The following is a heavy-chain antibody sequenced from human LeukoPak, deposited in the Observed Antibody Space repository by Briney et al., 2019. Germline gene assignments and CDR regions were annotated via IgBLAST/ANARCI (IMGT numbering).Heavy chain of an antibody. J-gene: IGHJ3*01. CDR3: VQEGPRGLAFDF. CDR2: ISGSGGGT. CDR1: GVTFSSYV. V-gene: IGHV3-23*01. Sequence: GGSLRLSCEASGVTFSSYVMSWVRQAPGKGPEWVSGISGSGGGTYYADFVKGRFAISRDNSKNTLYLQMNSLRAEDSALYYCVQEGPRGLAFDFWGQGTRVTVSS.